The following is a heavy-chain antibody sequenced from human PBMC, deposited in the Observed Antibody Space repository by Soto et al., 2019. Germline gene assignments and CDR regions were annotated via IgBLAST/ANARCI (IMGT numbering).Heavy chain of an antibody. J-gene: IGHJ5*02. CDR1: GGSFSGYY. D-gene: IGHD1-1*01. CDR2: INHSGST. CDR3: ARGRSTWSSWFDP. Sequence: PSETLSLTCAVYGGSFSGYYWSWIRQPPGKGLEWIGEINHSGSTNYNPSLKSRVTISVDTSKNQFSLKLSSVTAADTAVYYCARGRSTWSSWFDPWGQGTLVTVSS. V-gene: IGHV4-34*01.